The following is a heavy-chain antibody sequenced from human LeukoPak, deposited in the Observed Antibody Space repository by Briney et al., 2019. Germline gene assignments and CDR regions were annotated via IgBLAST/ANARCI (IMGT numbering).Heavy chain of an antibody. CDR2: IYPDDSDI. Sequence: GESLKISCEGSGYRFSTYWIGWVRLMPGKGLERMGIIYPDDSDIKYSPSFQGQVTISVDVSINTAYLHWSSLKASDTAMYYCARRKSSANYYVEAFDIWGQGTMVTVSS. D-gene: IGHD1-26*01. V-gene: IGHV5-51*01. CDR1: GYRFSTYW. J-gene: IGHJ3*02. CDR3: ARRKSSANYYVEAFDI.